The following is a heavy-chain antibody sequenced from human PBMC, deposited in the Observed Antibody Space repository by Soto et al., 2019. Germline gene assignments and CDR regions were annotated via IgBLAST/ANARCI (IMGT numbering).Heavy chain of an antibody. V-gene: IGHV3-49*03. CDR2: IRSKAYGGTT. J-gene: IGHJ6*02. D-gene: IGHD2-21*02. Sequence: GGSLRLSCAASGFTFGDYAMSWFRQAPGKGLEWVGFIRSKAYGGTTEYAASVKGRFTISRDDSKSIAYLQMNSLKTEDTAVYYCTRGGIVVVTDYYGMDVWGQGTTVTVSS. CDR1: GFTFGDYA. CDR3: TRGGIVVVTDYYGMDV.